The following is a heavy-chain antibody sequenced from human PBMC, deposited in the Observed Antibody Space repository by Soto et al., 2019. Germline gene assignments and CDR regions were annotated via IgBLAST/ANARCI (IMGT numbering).Heavy chain of an antibody. CDR1: GGSISSYY. Sequence: SSETLSLTCTVSGGSISSYYWSWIRQPPGKGLEWIGYIYYSGSTNYNPSLKSRVTISVDTSKNQFSLKLSSVTAADTAVYYCARDSNEYYFDYWGQGTLVTVSS. D-gene: IGHD1-1*01. V-gene: IGHV4-59*01. CDR2: IYYSGST. CDR3: ARDSNEYYFDY. J-gene: IGHJ4*02.